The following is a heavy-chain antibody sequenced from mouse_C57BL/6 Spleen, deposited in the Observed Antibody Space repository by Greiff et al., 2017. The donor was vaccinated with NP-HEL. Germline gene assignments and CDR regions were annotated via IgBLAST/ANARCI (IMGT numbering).Heavy chain of an antibody. Sequence: QVQLQQPGAELVKPGASVKLSCKASGYTFTSYWMHWVKQRPGRGLEWIGRIDPHSGGTKYNEKFKSKATLTVDKPSSTAYMQISSLTPEDSAVYYCANYNAMDYWGQGTSVTVSS. CDR3: ANYNAMDY. CDR2: IDPHSGGT. CDR1: GYTFTSYW. J-gene: IGHJ4*01. V-gene: IGHV1-72*01.